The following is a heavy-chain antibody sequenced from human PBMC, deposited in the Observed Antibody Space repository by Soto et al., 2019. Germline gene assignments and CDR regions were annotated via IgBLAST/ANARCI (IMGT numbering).Heavy chain of an antibody. J-gene: IGHJ4*02. D-gene: IGHD6-19*01. Sequence: GASVKVCCKASGYTFNSYYMHWVRQAPGQGLEWMGIINPSGGSTSYAQKFQGRVTITRDTSASTAYMELSSLRSEDTAVYYCARVSGWYYFDYWGQGTQVTVSS. CDR2: INPSGGST. V-gene: IGHV1-46*02. CDR3: ARVSGWYYFDY. CDR1: GYTFNSYY.